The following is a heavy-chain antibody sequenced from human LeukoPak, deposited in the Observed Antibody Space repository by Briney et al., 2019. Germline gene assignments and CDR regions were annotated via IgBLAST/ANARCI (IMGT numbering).Heavy chain of an antibody. CDR2: IYHSGST. V-gene: IGHV4-4*02. CDR1: GGSISSSSW. J-gene: IGHJ4*02. Sequence: SETLSLTCTVSGGSISSSSWWTWVRQPPGKGLEWIGEIYHSGSTNYNPSLKSRVTISVDKSKNQFSLKLSSVTAADTAVYYCAKSVVGATKIALVYWGQGTLVTVSS. CDR3: AKSVVGATKIALVY. D-gene: IGHD1-26*01.